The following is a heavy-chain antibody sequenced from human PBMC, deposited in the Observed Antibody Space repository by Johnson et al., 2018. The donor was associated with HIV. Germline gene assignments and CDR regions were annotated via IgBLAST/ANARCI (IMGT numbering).Heavy chain of an antibody. V-gene: IGHV3-13*01. J-gene: IGHJ3*02. CDR1: GFTLGSYD. CDR3: AKKEVGFGEAIDAFDI. CDR2: IDSDGET. D-gene: IGHD3-10*01. Sequence: VQLVESGGGLVQRGGSLRLSCEASGFTLGSYDMHWVRQAAGKGLEWVSEIDSDGETYYPASVKGRFTTSRENYKNSLYLQMNSLRAGDTAVYYCAKKEVGFGEAIDAFDIWGQGTMVTVSS.